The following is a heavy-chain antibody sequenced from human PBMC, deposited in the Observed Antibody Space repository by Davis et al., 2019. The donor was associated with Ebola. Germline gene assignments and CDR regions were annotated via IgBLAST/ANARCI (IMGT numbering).Heavy chain of an antibody. J-gene: IGHJ6*02. D-gene: IGHD3-3*01. CDR1: GYTFTSYA. CDR2: INAGIGNT. Sequence: ASVKVSCKASGYTFTSYAMHWVRQAPGQRLEWMGWINAGIGNTKYSQKFQGRVTITRDTSASTAYMELSSLRSEDTAVYYCARDFYDFYNYGMDVWGQGTTVTVSS. CDR3: ARDFYDFYNYGMDV. V-gene: IGHV1-3*01.